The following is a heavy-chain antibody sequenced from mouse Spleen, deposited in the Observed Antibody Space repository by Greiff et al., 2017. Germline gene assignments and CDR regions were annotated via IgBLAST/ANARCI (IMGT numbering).Heavy chain of an antibody. D-gene: IGHD2-3*01. CDR3: ARVGDGYYDAMDY. CDR2: INYDGSST. CDR1: GFTFSDYY. Sequence: EVQVVESEGGLVQPGSSMKLSCTASGFTFSDYYMAWVRQVPEKGLEWVANINYDGSSTYYLDSLKSRFIISRDNAKNILYLQMSSLKSEDTATYYCARVGDGYYDAMDYWGQGTSVTVSS. J-gene: IGHJ4*01. V-gene: IGHV5-16*01.